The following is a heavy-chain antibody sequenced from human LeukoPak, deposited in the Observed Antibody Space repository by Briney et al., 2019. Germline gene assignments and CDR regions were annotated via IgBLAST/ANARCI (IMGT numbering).Heavy chain of an antibody. CDR1: GYSFTSYW. D-gene: IGHD2-15*01. CDR3: ARLAYCSGGSCYKAFDY. Sequence: GESLKISCKGSGYSFTSYWIGWVRQMPGKGLEWMGIIYPGDSDTRYSPSFQGQVTISADKSISTAYLQWSSLKASDTAMYYCARLAYCSGGSCYKAFDYWGQGTLVTVSS. CDR2: IYPGDSDT. V-gene: IGHV5-51*01. J-gene: IGHJ4*02.